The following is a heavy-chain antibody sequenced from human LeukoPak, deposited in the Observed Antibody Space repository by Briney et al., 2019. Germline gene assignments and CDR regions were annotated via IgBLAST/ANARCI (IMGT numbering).Heavy chain of an antibody. Sequence: VSVKVSCKVSGYTLTELSMHWVRQAPGKGLEWMGGFDPEDGETIYAQKFQGRVTMTEDTSTDTAYMELSSLRSEDTAVYYCARVVGDGYTNYFDYWGQGTLVTVSS. D-gene: IGHD5-24*01. CDR2: FDPEDGET. CDR1: GYTLTELS. V-gene: IGHV1-24*01. J-gene: IGHJ4*02. CDR3: ARVVGDGYTNYFDY.